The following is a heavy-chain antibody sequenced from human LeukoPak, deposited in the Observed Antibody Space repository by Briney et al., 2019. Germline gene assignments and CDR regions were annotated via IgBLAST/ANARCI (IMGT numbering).Heavy chain of an antibody. D-gene: IGHD1-7*01. Sequence: GGSLRLSCAASGVTFSSYGMHWVRQAPGKGLEWVAVISNEGSNKHYADSVKGRFTISRDNSKNTLYLQMNSLRAEDTAVYYCAKDLTGVNYCLDQWGQGTLVTVSS. J-gene: IGHJ4*02. CDR3: AKDLTGVNYCLDQ. CDR1: GVTFSSYG. V-gene: IGHV3-30*18. CDR2: ISNEGSNK.